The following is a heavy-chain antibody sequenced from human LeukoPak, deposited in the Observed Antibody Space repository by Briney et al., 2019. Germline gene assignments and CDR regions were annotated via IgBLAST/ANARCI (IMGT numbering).Heavy chain of an antibody. CDR3: ARGTMAEDWYFDL. J-gene: IGHJ2*01. Sequence: SETLSLTCTVSGGSISSYYWSWIRQPPGKGLEWIGYIYYSGSTNYNPSLKSRVTISVDTSKNQFSLKLSSVTAADTAVYYCARGTMAEDWYFDLWGRGTLVTASS. D-gene: IGHD1-1*01. V-gene: IGHV4-59*01. CDR1: GGSISSYY. CDR2: IYYSGST.